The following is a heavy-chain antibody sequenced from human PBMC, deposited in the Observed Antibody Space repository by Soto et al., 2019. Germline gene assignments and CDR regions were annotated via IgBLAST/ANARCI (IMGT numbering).Heavy chain of an antibody. CDR1: GYTFTSYD. Sequence: ASVKVSCKASGYTFTSYDINWVRQATGQGREWMGWMNPNSGNTGYAQKFQGRVTMTRNTSISTAYMELSSLRSEDTAVYYCARALTNYYATIDAFDIWGQGTMVTVSS. D-gene: IGHD3-10*01. J-gene: IGHJ3*02. CDR3: ARALTNYYATIDAFDI. CDR2: MNPNSGNT. V-gene: IGHV1-8*01.